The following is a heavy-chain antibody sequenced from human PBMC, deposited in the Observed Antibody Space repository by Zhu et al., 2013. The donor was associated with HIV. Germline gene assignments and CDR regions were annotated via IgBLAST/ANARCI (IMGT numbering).Heavy chain of an antibody. CDR1: GFTFSSYW. V-gene: IGHV3-7*02. J-gene: IGHJ6*03. CDR2: IKQDGSEK. CDR3: GVXGTSPRAYYYYYMDV. Sequence: EVQLVESGGGLVQPGGSLRLSCVDSGFTFSSYWMSWVRQAPGKGLEWVANIKQDGSEKYYVDSVKGRFTISRDNAKNSLYLQMNSLRAEDTAVYYCGVXGTSPRAYYYYYMDVWGKGPRSTVSS. D-gene: IGHD6-13*01.